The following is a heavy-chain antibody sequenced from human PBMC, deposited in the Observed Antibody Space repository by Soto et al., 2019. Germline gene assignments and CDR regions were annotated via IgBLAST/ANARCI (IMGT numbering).Heavy chain of an antibody. J-gene: IGHJ4*02. CDR2: ISAHNGDT. CDR1: GYTFTSYG. Sequence: ASVKVSCEASGYTFTSYGINWVRQAPGQGPEWMGWISAHNGDTKYAQKHQGRVTMTRDTTTSTAYMELRSLRSDDTAVYYCGRDRTEYSDYDCFDSWGQGTLVTVSS. CDR3: GRDRTEYSDYDCFDS. D-gene: IGHD5-12*01. V-gene: IGHV1-18*01.